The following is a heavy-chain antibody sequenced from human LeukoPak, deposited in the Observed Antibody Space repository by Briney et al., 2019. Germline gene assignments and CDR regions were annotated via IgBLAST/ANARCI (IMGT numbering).Heavy chain of an antibody. CDR1: GFTFSSYA. J-gene: IGHJ4*02. CDR2: ISGSGGST. CDR3: AKVASRGSCWPNNFDY. V-gene: IGHV3-23*01. Sequence: AGGSLRLSCVASGFTFSSYAMSWVRQAPGKGLEWVSAISGSGGSTYYADSVKGRFTISRDNSKNTLYLQMNSLRAEDTAVYYCAKVASRGSCWPNNFDYWGQGTLVTVSS. D-gene: IGHD6-13*01.